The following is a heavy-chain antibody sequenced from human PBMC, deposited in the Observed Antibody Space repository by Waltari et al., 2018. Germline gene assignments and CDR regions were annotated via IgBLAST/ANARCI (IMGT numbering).Heavy chain of an antibody. CDR3: ARNRRTRDYYYGMDV. CDR2: IKQDGSEK. J-gene: IGHJ6*02. V-gene: IGHV3-7*01. Sequence: EVQLVESGGGLVQPGGSLRLSCAASGFTFSSYWMSWVRQAPGKGLEWVANIKQDGSEKYYVDSVKGRFTISRDNAKNSLYLQMNSLRAEDTAVYYCARNRRTRDYYYGMDVWGQGTTVTVSS. CDR1: GFTFSSYW.